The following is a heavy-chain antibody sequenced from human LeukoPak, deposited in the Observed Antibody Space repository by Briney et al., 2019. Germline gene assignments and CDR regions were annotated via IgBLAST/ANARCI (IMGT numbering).Heavy chain of an antibody. CDR3: ARVRVSYYDSSGYRA. V-gene: IGHV4-34*01. D-gene: IGHD3-22*01. Sequence: PSETLSLTCAAYGASFSGYYWSWIRQPPGKGLEWIGEINHSGSTNYNPSLKSRVTISVDTSKSKFSLKLSSVTAADTAVYYCARVRVSYYDSSGYRAWGQGTLGTVSA. CDR1: GASFSGYY. CDR2: INHSGST. J-gene: IGHJ5*02.